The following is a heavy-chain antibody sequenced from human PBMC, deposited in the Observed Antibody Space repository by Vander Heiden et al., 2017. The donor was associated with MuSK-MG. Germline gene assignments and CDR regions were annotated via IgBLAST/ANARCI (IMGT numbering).Heavy chain of an antibody. CDR1: GLTFSSYA. D-gene: IGHD6-25*01. Sequence: EVQMLESGGGLVQHGGSLSLSCAASGLTFSSYAMSWVRQAPGKGLEWVSAISGSGGSTYYADAVKGRFTISRDNSKKTLYLKMKSMRAEDTAVYYSAKDRGIEAAEAYWSQGTIVTVSS. V-gene: IGHV3-23*01. CDR2: ISGSGGST. CDR3: AKDRGIEAAEAY. J-gene: IGHJ4*02.